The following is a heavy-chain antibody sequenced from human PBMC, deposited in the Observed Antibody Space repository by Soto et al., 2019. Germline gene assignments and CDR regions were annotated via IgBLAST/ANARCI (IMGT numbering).Heavy chain of an antibody. D-gene: IGHD3-9*01. Sequence: QVQLVQSGAEVKKPGASVKVSCKASGYTFTGYYMHWVRQAPGQGLEWMGWINPNSGGTNYAQKFQGRVTMTRDTSISTAYMELSRLRSDDTAVYYCARVLRSFWALYGMDVWGQGTTVTVSS. CDR2: INPNSGGT. J-gene: IGHJ6*02. CDR3: ARVLRSFWALYGMDV. V-gene: IGHV1-2*02. CDR1: GYTFTGYY.